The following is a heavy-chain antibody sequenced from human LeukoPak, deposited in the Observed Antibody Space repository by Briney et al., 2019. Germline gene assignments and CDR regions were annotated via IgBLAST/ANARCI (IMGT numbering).Heavy chain of an antibody. D-gene: IGHD2-2*01. V-gene: IGHV1-18*01. CDR1: GYTFTTYG. CDR3: ARAGIVVVPAAPGHYMDV. J-gene: IGHJ6*03. Sequence: VKVSCKASGYTFTTYGISWVRQAPGQGLEWMGWISSYNGNTNYAQKLQGRVTMTTDTSTSTAYMELRSLRSDDTAVYYCARAGIVVVPAAPGHYMDVWGKGTTVTVSS. CDR2: ISSYNGNT.